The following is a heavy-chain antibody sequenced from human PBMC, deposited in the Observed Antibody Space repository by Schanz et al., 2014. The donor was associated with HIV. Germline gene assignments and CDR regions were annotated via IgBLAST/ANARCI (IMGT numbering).Heavy chain of an antibody. Sequence: QVQLVESGGGVVQPGRSLRLSCAASGFTFSDHGMHWVRQAPGKGLEWVACIWYDGSNTHYADSVKGRLTISRDDSKNTVYLQMNSLRAEDTAVYYCAKCPTMVRGTGMDVWGQGTTVTVSS. J-gene: IGHJ6*02. CDR3: AKCPTMVRGTGMDV. CDR1: GFTFSDHG. D-gene: IGHD3-10*01. CDR2: IWYDGSNT. V-gene: IGHV3-33*06.